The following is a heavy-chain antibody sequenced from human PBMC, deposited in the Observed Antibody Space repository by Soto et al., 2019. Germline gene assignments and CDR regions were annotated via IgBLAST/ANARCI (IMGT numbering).Heavy chain of an antibody. CDR3: AKQRAGYGSGSDTFCFDF. J-gene: IGHJ4*02. Sequence: LRLSCSTSRFTFSTYAMNWVRQAPGKGLEWVSALSGSGGTTYYADSVRGRFTISRDNSKNTLFLQMSSLRAEDTALYYCAKQRAGYGSGSDTFCFDFWGQGTLVTVSS. D-gene: IGHD3-10*01. V-gene: IGHV3-23*01. CDR2: LSGSGGTT. CDR1: RFTFSTYA.